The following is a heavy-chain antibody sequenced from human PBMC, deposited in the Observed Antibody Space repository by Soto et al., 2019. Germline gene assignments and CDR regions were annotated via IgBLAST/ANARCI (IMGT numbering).Heavy chain of an antibody. V-gene: IGHV3-23*01. J-gene: IGHJ4*02. D-gene: IGHD3-22*01. Sequence: EVQLLESGGGLVQPGGSLRLSCTASGFTFSTYGMSWVRQAPGKGLEWVSSLSGDGTTTYYIDSVKGRFTISRDNSRNTLSLQMNSLRTEDTAVYYCAKDITFDSSPYNYWGQGILVTVSS. CDR3: AKDITFDSSPYNY. CDR1: GFTFSTYG. CDR2: LSGDGTTT.